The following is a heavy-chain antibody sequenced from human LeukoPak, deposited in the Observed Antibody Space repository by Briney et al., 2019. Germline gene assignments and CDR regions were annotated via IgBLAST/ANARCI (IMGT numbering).Heavy chain of an antibody. CDR3: ARGDSSGYYWGYFDY. CDR1: GFTFSSYG. J-gene: IGHJ4*02. Sequence: GGSLRLSCAASGFTFSSYGMHWVRQAPGKGLEWVAVISYDGSNKYYADSVKGRFTISRDNSKNTLYLQMNSLRAEDTAVYYCARGDSSGYYWGYFDYWGQGTLVTVSS. CDR2: ISYDGSNK. V-gene: IGHV3-30*03. D-gene: IGHD3-22*01.